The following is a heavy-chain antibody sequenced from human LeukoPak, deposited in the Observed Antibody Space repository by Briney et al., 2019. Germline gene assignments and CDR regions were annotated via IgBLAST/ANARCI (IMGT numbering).Heavy chain of an antibody. J-gene: IGHJ4*02. CDR2: IKEDGSEK. Sequence: GGSLRLSCAASGFTFSSYSMIWVRQAPGKGLEWVANIKEDGSEKYYVDSVEGRFTISRDNAKNSLYLQMNSLRADDTAVYYCARRDFWSAYYEYWGQGTLVTVSS. CDR1: GFTFSSYS. V-gene: IGHV3-7*01. D-gene: IGHD3-3*01. CDR3: ARRDFWSAYYEY.